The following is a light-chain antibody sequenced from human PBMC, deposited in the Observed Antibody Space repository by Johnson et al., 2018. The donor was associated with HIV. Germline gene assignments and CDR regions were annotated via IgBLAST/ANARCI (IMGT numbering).Light chain of an antibody. Sequence: QSVLTQPPSVSAAPGQKVTISCSGSSSNIGNHYVSWYKQLPGTAPKLLIYDNNKRPSGIPDRFSGSKSGTSATLGITGLQTGDEADYYCGTWDTRLSVLYVFGSGTKVTGL. J-gene: IGLJ1*01. CDR3: GTWDTRLSVLYV. CDR2: DNN. V-gene: IGLV1-51*01. CDR1: SSNIGNHY.